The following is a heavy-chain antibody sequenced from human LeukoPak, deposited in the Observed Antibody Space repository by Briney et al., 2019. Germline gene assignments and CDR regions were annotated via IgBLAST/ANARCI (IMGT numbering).Heavy chain of an antibody. CDR1: GDSMSNYY. CDR2: IYYSGIT. CDR3: ARGMVNTYYYYYYMDV. J-gene: IGHJ6*03. Sequence: SETLSLTCTVSGDSMSNYYWSWIRQPPGKGLEWIGYIYYSGITNYNPPLKSRVTISVDTSRNQFSLKLTSVTGADTALYHCARGMVNTYYYYYYMDVWGKGTSVTVSS. V-gene: IGHV4-59*01. D-gene: IGHD2-8*01.